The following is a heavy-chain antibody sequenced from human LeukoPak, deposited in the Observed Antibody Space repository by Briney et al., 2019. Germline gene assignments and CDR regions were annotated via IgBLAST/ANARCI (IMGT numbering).Heavy chain of an antibody. D-gene: IGHD3-16*01. Sequence: AASVKVSCKASGYTFTGYYMHWVRQAPGQGLEWMGWINPNSGGTNYAQKFQGRVTMTTDTSTSTAYMELRSLRSDDTAVYYCARDLGWGSYVDYWGQGTLVTVSS. J-gene: IGHJ4*02. CDR3: ARDLGWGSYVDY. CDR2: INPNSGGT. CDR1: GYTFTGYY. V-gene: IGHV1-2*02.